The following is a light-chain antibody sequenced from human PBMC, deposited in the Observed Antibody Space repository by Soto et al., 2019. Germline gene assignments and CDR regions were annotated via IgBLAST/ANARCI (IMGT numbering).Light chain of an antibody. V-gene: IGKV1-5*03. J-gene: IGKJ2*01. CDR1: QSISSW. Sequence: DIQMTQSPSTLSASVGDRVTITCRASQSISSWLAWYQQKPGKAPKLLIYKASSLGSGVPSRFSGSGSWTEFNLTISSLQPDDFATYYCQQYNSHSSYTFGQGTKLEIK. CDR2: KAS. CDR3: QQYNSHSSYT.